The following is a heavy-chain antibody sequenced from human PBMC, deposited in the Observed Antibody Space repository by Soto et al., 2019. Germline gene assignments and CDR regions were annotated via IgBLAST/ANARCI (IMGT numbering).Heavy chain of an antibody. CDR2: IYHSGST. V-gene: IGHV4-4*02. Sequence: QVQLQQSGPGLVKPSGTLSLTCDVSGVSISSSSWWSWVRQPPGKGLEWVGEIYHSGSTNYNPSLKSRFTISVDKSKNQFSLRLTSVTAADTAVYYCAGGFGSGHYDYWGQGSLVTVSS. CDR3: AGGFGSGHYDY. J-gene: IGHJ4*02. D-gene: IGHD3-10*01. CDR1: GVSISSSSW.